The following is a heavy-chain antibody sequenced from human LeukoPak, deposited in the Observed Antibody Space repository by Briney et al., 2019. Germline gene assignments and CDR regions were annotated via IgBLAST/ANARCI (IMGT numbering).Heavy chain of an antibody. CDR3: ARETGTTFGSWFDP. CDR1: GCTFSSYA. D-gene: IGHD1-7*01. J-gene: IGHJ5*02. V-gene: IGHV1-69*05. Sequence: GASVKVSCKAFGCTFSSYAMNWVRQAPGQGLEWMGMIIPIFDRANYAQNFQGRVTITTDESTSTAYMELSSLRSEDTAVYYCARETGTTFGSWFDPWGQGTLVTVSS. CDR2: IIPIFDRA.